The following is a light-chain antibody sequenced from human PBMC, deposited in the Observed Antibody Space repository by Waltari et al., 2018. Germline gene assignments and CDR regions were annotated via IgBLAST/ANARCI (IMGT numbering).Light chain of an antibody. CDR3: QSADSTGRGYV. Sequence: SDELTQPPSVSLSPGRTARITCFGDVLSKHYTHWYQHKPGQAPGMVIFKGTERPSGIPERISGSSSGTTATLTSRGAQAEDEADYYCQSADSTGRGYVFGTGTKVTVL. CDR1: VLSKHY. CDR2: KGT. V-gene: IGLV3-25*03. J-gene: IGLJ1*01.